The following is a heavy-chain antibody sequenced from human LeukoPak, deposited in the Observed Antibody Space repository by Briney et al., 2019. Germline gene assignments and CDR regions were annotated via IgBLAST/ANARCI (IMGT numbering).Heavy chain of an antibody. CDR1: GGSISSSSYY. Sequence: PSETLSLTCTVSGGSISSSSYYWGWIRQPPGKGLEWIGSIYYSGSTYYNPSLKSRVTISVDTSKNQFSLKLSSVTAADTAVYYCACYYYGSGSHNDYWGQGTLVTVSS. CDR2: IYYSGST. D-gene: IGHD3-10*01. V-gene: IGHV4-39*01. CDR3: ACYYYGSGSHNDY. J-gene: IGHJ4*02.